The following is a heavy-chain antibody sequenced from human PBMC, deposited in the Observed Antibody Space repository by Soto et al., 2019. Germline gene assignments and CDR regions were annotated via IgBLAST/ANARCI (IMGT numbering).Heavy chain of an antibody. CDR2: IWYDGGEK. V-gene: IGHV3-33*01. D-gene: IGHD6-13*01. J-gene: IGHJ5*02. CDR3: ARCVSSRYNNWIDP. Sequence: QVQLVESGGGVVQPGGSLRLSCAASGFTFSSYGMHWVRQAPGKGLEWVAVIWYDGGEKYYADSVKGRFTISRDNSKNTLSLQMNTLSAEDMAVYYSARCVSSRYNNWIDPWGQGTLVTVSS. CDR1: GFTFSSYG.